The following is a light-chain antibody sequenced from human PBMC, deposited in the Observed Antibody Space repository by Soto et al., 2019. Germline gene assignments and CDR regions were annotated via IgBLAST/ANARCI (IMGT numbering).Light chain of an antibody. J-gene: IGKJ1*01. CDR3: QQYSSHST. Sequence: DLQITPSPSTLCASVGERVTIPFRASQSTSSYLAWYQQKPGKAPKLLIYQASSLENGVPSRFSGSGSGTEFSLTISSLQPDDFATYYCQQYSSHSTFGQGTKVDNK. CDR2: QAS. V-gene: IGKV1-5*03. CDR1: QSTSSY.